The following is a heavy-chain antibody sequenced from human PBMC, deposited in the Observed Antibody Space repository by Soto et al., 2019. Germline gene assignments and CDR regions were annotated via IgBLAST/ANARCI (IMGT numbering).Heavy chain of an antibody. V-gene: IGHV3-30*03. CDR3: ASTWSGYYYFDS. Sequence: QVQLVESGGGVVQPGGSLRLSCAASGFTFSNYGMHWVRQAPGKGLEWVAVISYDGNNRYYGDSVKGRFTISRDNSKKTGYLQRNSLRVEDTAVYYCASTWSGYYYFDSWGQGTLVTVSS. CDR1: GFTFSNYG. CDR2: ISYDGNNR. J-gene: IGHJ4*02. D-gene: IGHD3-3*01.